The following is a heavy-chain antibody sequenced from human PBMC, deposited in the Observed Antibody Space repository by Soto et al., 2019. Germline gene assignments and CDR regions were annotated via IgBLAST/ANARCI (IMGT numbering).Heavy chain of an antibody. D-gene: IGHD4-17*01. J-gene: IGHJ5*02. CDR2: IYYSGST. Sequence: SETLSLTCTVSGGSISSYYWSWIRQPPGKGLEWIGYIYYSGSTNYNPSLKSRVTISVDTSKNQFSLKLSSVTAADTAVYYCARDRGVTTADDYNWFDPWGQGTLVTVSS. V-gene: IGHV4-59*01. CDR3: ARDRGVTTADDYNWFDP. CDR1: GGSISSYY.